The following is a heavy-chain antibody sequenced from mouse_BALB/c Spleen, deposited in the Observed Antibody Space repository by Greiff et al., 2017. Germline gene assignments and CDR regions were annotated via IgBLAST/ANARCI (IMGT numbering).Heavy chain of an antibody. J-gene: IGHJ3*01. CDR3: ARDEDYGNYGFAY. V-gene: IGHV2-9*02. CDR2: IWAGGST. Sequence: VKLVESGPGLVAPSQSLSITCTVSGFSLTSYGVHWVRQPPGKGLEWLGVIWAGGSTNYNSALMSRLSISKDNSKSQVFLKMNSLQTDDTAMYYCARDEDYGNYGFAYWGQGTLVTVSA. D-gene: IGHD2-1*01. CDR1: GFSLTSYG.